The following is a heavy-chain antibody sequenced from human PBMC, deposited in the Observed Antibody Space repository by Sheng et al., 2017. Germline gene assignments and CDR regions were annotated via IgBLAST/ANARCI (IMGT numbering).Heavy chain of an antibody. J-gene: IGHJ4*02. Sequence: QVQLVQSGAEVKKPGSSVKVSCKASGGTFSSYAISWVRQAPGQGLEWMGGIIPILGIANYAQKFQGRVTITADKSTSTAYMELSSLRSEDTAVYYCARARGYDFWSGYSTYPFDYWGQGTLVTVSS. CDR2: IIPILGIA. CDR3: ARARGYDFWSGYSTYPFDY. D-gene: IGHD3-3*01. CDR1: GGTFSSYA. V-gene: IGHV1-69*04.